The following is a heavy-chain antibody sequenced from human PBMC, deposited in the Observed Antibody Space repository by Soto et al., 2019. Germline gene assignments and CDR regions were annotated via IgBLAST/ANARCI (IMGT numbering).Heavy chain of an antibody. J-gene: IGHJ6*02. CDR1: GFTLTTYG. CDR2: ISYDGGDK. CDR3: AKDVLIRGVIFDGLDV. V-gene: IGHV3-30*18. Sequence: PWGSLRLSCAASGFTLTTYGMHWVRQAPGKGLEWVAVISYDGGDKYYADSVKGRFTISRDSSENMLYLQMNGLRADDTAVYYCAKDVLIRGVIFDGLDVWGQGTTVTVSS. D-gene: IGHD3-10*01.